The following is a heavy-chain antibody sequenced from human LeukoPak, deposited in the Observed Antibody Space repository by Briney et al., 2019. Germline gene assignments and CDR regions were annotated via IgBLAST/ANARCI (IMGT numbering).Heavy chain of an antibody. D-gene: IGHD2-15*01. Sequence: ASVKVSCKASGYTFTGYYMHWVRQAPGQGLEWMGWINPNSGGTNYAQKFQGRVTMTRDTSISTAYMELSRLRSDDTAVYYCARDPIGFPSFDYWGQGTLVTVSS. CDR3: ARDPIGFPSFDY. J-gene: IGHJ4*02. CDR1: GYTFTGYY. V-gene: IGHV1-2*02. CDR2: INPNSGGT.